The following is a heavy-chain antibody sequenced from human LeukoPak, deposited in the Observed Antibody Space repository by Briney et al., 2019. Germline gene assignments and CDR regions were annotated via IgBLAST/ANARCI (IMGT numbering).Heavy chain of an antibody. D-gene: IGHD3-10*01. J-gene: IGHJ4*02. Sequence: GGSLRLSCAASGFTFSSYSMNWVRQAPGKGLEWVSSISSSSSYIYYADSVKGRFTISRDNSKNSLYLQMNSLRTEDTALYYCAKGKNTGSYLSHVDYWGQGTLVTVSS. V-gene: IGHV3-21*04. CDR3: AKGKNTGSYLSHVDY. CDR2: ISSSSSYI. CDR1: GFTFSSYS.